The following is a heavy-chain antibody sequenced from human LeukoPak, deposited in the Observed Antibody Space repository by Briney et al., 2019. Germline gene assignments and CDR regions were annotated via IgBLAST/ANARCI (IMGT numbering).Heavy chain of an antibody. CDR3: ARGGGWDTIFRVVQYMAV. CDR1: GFTFSGYW. V-gene: IGHV3-74*01. D-gene: IGHD3-3*01. J-gene: IGHJ6*03. Sequence: AGGSLRLSCAASGFTFSGYWMHWVRQVPEKGLVLVSRIDNGGSGTTYADSVKGRFTVSRDNAKNTLYLQMNSLRAEDTAIYSCARGGGWDTIFRVVQYMAVWGNGTPVTVSS. CDR2: IDNGGSGT.